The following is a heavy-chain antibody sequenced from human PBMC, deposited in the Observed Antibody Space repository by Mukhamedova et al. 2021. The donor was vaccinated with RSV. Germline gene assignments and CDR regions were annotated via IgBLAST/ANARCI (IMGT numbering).Heavy chain of an antibody. CDR3: AKGWRGGHYY. V-gene: IGHV3-30*18. J-gene: IGHJ6*03. CDR2: ISYDGSNK. D-gene: IGHD3-3*01. Sequence: GLEWVAVISYDGSNKYYADSVKGRFTISRDNSKNTLYLQMNSLRAEDTAVYYCAKGWRGGHYY.